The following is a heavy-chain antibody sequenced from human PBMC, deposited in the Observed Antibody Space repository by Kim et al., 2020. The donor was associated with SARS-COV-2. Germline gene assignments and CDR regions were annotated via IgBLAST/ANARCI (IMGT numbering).Heavy chain of an antibody. Sequence: TYDHRPPRSGVAISVDTARNQFSLKLSSVTAADTAVYYCARQPVNGGYDYWGQGTLVTVSS. CDR3: ARQPVNGGYDY. D-gene: IGHD5-12*01. J-gene: IGHJ4*02. V-gene: IGHV4-39*01. CDR2: T.